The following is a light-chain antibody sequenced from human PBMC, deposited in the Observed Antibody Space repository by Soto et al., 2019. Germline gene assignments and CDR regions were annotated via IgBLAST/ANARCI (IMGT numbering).Light chain of an antibody. CDR1: NSDVGGYNY. CDR2: DVS. CDR3: SSYTTSNTRQIV. Sequence: QSLLTQPSPGSGSPGRSITISCTGTNSDVGGYNYVSWYQQHPGKAPKFMIYDVSNRPSGVSNRFSGSKSGNTASLTISGLQAEDEADYYCSSYTTSNTRQIVFGTGTKVTVL. V-gene: IGLV2-14*01. J-gene: IGLJ1*01.